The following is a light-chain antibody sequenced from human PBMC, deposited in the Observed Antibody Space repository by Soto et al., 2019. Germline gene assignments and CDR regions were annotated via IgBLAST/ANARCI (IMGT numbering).Light chain of an antibody. Sequence: QSALTQPASVSGSRGQSITISCTGSSSDVGGYNYVSWYQQHPGKAPKLMIYEDNKRPSGVSNRFSGSKSGNTASLTISGLQAEDEADYYCSSFTRSSTLYVFGTGTKLTVL. V-gene: IGLV2-14*01. CDR2: EDN. CDR3: SSFTRSSTLYV. J-gene: IGLJ1*01. CDR1: SSDVGGYNY.